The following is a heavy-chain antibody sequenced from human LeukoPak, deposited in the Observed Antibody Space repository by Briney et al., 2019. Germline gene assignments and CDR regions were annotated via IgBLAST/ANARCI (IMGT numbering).Heavy chain of an antibody. Sequence: AVTVTFKSCGGTFASSGFGWLGLAPGQGLVWMGGTIPIYGTTFIAQKFQGRVTLTTDESTSTAYMEVNSLRYEDTAVYYCARTLLDSGAGSFFDWWGQGTLVTVSS. CDR1: GGTFASSG. CDR2: TIPIYGTT. D-gene: IGHD3-10*01. CDR3: ARTLLDSGAGSFFDW. J-gene: IGHJ4*02. V-gene: IGHV1-69*05.